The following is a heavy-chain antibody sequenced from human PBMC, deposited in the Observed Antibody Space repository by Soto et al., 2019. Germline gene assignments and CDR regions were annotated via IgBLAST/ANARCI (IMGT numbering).Heavy chain of an antibody. CDR3: ARGIGYCSSTSCYYGMDV. Sequence: QVQLVQSGAEVKKPGSSAKVSCKASGGTFSSYAISWVRQAPGQGLEWMGGIIPIFGTANYAQKFQGRVTITADESTSTAYMELSSLRSEDTAVYYCARGIGYCSSTSCYYGMDVWGQGTTVTVSS. D-gene: IGHD2-2*01. CDR2: IIPIFGTA. V-gene: IGHV1-69*01. J-gene: IGHJ6*02. CDR1: GGTFSSYA.